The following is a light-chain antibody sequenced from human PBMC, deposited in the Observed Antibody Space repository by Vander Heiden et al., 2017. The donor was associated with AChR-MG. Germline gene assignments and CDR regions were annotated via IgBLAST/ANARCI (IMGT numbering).Light chain of an antibody. Sequence: SALTQPRSVSGPPAQSVTISCTGTSTDVSGYNYVSWYQQHPGKAPKLMIYDVSKRPSGVPDRCSGSKSCNTGSLTITGSQAEEEADDYCSSEAGSYTLIVFGGGTKLTVL. J-gene: IGLJ3*02. V-gene: IGLV2-11*01. CDR3: SSEAGSYTLIV. CDR2: DVS. CDR1: STDVSGYNY.